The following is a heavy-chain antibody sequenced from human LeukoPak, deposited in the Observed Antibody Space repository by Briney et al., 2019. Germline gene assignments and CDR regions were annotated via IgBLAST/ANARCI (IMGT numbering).Heavy chain of an antibody. CDR2: IYYSGST. CDR3: ARDLGSAYDTQQP. Sequence: SETLSLTCTVSGGSISSYYWSWIRQPPGKGLEWIGYIYYSGSTNYNPSLKSRVTISVDTSKNQFSLKLSSVTAADTAVYYCARDLGSAYDTQQPWGQGTLVTVSS. V-gene: IGHV4-59*12. D-gene: IGHD3-22*01. CDR1: GGSISSYY. J-gene: IGHJ5*02.